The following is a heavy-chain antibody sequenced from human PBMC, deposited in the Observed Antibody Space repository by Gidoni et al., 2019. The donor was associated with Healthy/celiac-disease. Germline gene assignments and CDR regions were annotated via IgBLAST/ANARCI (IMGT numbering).Heavy chain of an antibody. Sequence: QVQLVQSGAEVKKPGASVTVSCKASGYTFTGYSMHWVRQAPGQGLEWMGWINPNSGGTNDAQKFQGWVTMTRDTSISTAYMELSRLRSDDTAGYYCAREGGIAAAGRGYYYYGMDVWGQGTTVTVSS. CDR1: GYTFTGYS. CDR2: INPNSGGT. D-gene: IGHD6-13*01. CDR3: AREGGIAAAGRGYYYYGMDV. V-gene: IGHV1-2*04. J-gene: IGHJ6*02.